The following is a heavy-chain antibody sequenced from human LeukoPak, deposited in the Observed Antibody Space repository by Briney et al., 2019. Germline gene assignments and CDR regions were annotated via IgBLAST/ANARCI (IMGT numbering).Heavy chain of an antibody. Sequence: GGSLRLSCAASGFTFSSYAMHWVRQAPGKGLEWVAVISYDGSNKYYADSVKGRFTISRDNPKNTLYLQMNSLRAEDTAVYYCARGNYDFWSGYYRSGAFDIWGQGTMVTVSS. CDR3: ARGNYDFWSGYYRSGAFDI. J-gene: IGHJ3*02. CDR1: GFTFSSYA. D-gene: IGHD3-3*01. CDR2: ISYDGSNK. V-gene: IGHV3-30-3*01.